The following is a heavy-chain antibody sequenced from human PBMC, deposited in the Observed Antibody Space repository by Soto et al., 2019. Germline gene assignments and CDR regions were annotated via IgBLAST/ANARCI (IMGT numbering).Heavy chain of an antibody. D-gene: IGHD3-9*01. J-gene: IGHJ4*02. Sequence: SETLSLTCTVSGGSISSYYWSWIRQPPGKGLEWIGYIYYSGSTNYNPSLKSRVTISVDTSKNQFSLKLSSVTAADTAVYYCARSSKLRYFDWLGGYFDYWGQGTLVTVSS. CDR3: ARSSKLRYFDWLGGYFDY. CDR2: IYYSGST. CDR1: GGSISSYY. V-gene: IGHV4-59*08.